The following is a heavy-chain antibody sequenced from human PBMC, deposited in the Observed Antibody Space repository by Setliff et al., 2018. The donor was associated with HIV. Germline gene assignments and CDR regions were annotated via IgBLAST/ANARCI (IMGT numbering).Heavy chain of an antibody. CDR3: ARLPQDVRSSIDF. D-gene: IGHD6-6*01. J-gene: IGHJ4*02. CDR1: GFTFTDYW. V-gene: IGHV3-74*01. Sequence: GGSLRLSCAASGFTFTDYWMHWVRQVPGQGLVWVSRINVDGSSISYADSVKGRFTISRDSAKNTLFLQMNSLRAEDTAVYYCARLPQDVRSSIDFWGQGTLVTV. CDR2: INVDGSSI.